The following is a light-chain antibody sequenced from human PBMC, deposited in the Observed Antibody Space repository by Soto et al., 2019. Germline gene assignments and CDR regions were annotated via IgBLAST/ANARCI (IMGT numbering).Light chain of an antibody. CDR1: QSIRSW. CDR3: QQYESYSPLT. V-gene: IGKV1-5*01. Sequence: DIQMTQSPSILSASVGDRVTITCRASQSIRSWLAWYQQKPGKAPKLLIYDAYSLESGVTSRFSGRRSGTEFTLTIAGLQPEDFATYYCQQYESYSPLTFGGGTK. CDR2: DAY. J-gene: IGKJ4*01.